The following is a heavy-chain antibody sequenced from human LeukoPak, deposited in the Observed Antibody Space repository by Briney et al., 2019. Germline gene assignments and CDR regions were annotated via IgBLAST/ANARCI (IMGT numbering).Heavy chain of an antibody. Sequence: GGSLRLSCAASGFTFSDYYMNWVRQAPGKGLEWVSSISSSSSYIYYADSVKGRFTMSRDNAKNSLYLQMNSLRAEDTAVYYCARGGLTIFGVVTKRKGPIDYWGQGTLVTVSS. J-gene: IGHJ4*02. CDR2: ISSSSSYI. D-gene: IGHD3-3*01. V-gene: IGHV3-21*01. CDR1: GFTFSDYY. CDR3: ARGGLTIFGVVTKRKGPIDY.